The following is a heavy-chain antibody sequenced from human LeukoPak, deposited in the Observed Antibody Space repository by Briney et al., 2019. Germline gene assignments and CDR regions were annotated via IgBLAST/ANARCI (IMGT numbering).Heavy chain of an antibody. CDR2: IRNDGTKK. J-gene: IGHJ6*04. CDR3: AELGITMIGGV. V-gene: IGHV3-30*02. Sequence: SGGSLRLSCAASGFTFSTSGMHWVRQSPGKGLDWVAFIRNDGTKKNYADSVKGRFTISRDNAKNSLYLQMNSLRAEDTAVYYCAELGITMIGGVWGKGTTVTISS. D-gene: IGHD3-10*02. CDR1: GFTFSTSG.